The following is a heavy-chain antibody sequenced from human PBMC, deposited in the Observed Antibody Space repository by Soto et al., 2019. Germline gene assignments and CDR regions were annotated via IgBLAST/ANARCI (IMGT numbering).Heavy chain of an antibody. J-gene: IGHJ5*02. CDR2: INAGNGNT. V-gene: IGHV1-3*01. Sequence: ASVKVSCKASGYTFTSYAMHWVRQAPGQRLEWMGWINAGNGNTKYSQKFQGRVTITRDTSASTAYMELSSLRSEDTAVYYCAREKLLWFGVNWFDPWGQGTLVTVPQ. CDR1: GYTFTSYA. CDR3: AREKLLWFGVNWFDP. D-gene: IGHD3-10*01.